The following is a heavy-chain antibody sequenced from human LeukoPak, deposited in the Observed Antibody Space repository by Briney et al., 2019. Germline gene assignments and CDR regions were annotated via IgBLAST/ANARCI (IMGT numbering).Heavy chain of an antibody. CDR3: AKAYGDLTAGFDY. V-gene: IGHV3-43*01. CDR2: ITWDGHST. CDR1: GFTFSDYY. D-gene: IGHD4-17*01. Sequence: GGSLRLSCAASGFTFSDYYMSWVRQAPGKGLEWVSLITWDGHSTSYADSVKGRFTISRDNSKNSLYLQMNSLRTEDTALYYCAKAYGDLTAGFDYWGQGTLVTVSS. J-gene: IGHJ4*02.